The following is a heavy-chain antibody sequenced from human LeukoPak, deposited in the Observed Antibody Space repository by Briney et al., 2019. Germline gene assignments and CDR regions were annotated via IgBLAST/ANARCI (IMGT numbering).Heavy chain of an antibody. D-gene: IGHD1-26*01. V-gene: IGHV3-48*01. Sequence: GGSLRLSCAASGFTFSSYSMNWVRQAPGKGLEWVSYISSSSSTIYYADSVKGRFTISRDNAKNSLYLQMNSLRAEDTAVYYCARVSPYSGSYYSRGDYFDYWGQGTLVTVSS. J-gene: IGHJ4*02. CDR2: ISSSSSTI. CDR3: ARVSPYSGSYYSRGDYFDY. CDR1: GFTFSSYS.